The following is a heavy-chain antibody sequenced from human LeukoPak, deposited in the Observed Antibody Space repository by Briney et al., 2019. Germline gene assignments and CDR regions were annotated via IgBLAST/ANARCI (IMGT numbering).Heavy chain of an antibody. CDR2: IYYSGST. D-gene: IGHD2-2*01. CDR1: GGSISSSSYY. Sequence: SETLSLTCTVSGGSISSSSYYWGWIRQPPGKGLEWIGSIYYSGSTYCNVSLKSRVTISMDTSKNHFSLKLSSVTAADTAVYYCARGLPYPRPNWFDPWGQGTLVTVSS. J-gene: IGHJ5*02. CDR3: ARGLPYPRPNWFDP. V-gene: IGHV4-39*02.